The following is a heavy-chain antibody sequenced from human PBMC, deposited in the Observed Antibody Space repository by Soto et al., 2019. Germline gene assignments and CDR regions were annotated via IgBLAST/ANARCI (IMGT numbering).Heavy chain of an antibody. CDR2: ISYDGSNK. CDR1: GFTFSSYG. J-gene: IGHJ4*02. CDR3: AKSEALYCTNGVCYYFDY. D-gene: IGHD2-8*01. V-gene: IGHV3-30*18. Sequence: GGSLRLSCAASGFTFSSYGMHWVRQAPGKGLEWVAVISYDGSNKYYADSVKGRFTISRDNSKNTLYLQMNSLRAEDTAVYYCAKSEALYCTNGVCYYFDYWGQGTLVTVSS.